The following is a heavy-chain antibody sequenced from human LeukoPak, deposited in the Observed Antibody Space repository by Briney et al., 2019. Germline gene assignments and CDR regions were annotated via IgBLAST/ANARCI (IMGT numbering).Heavy chain of an antibody. V-gene: IGHV4-34*01. J-gene: IGHJ3*02. CDR1: GGSFSGYY. CDR2: INHSGST. Sequence: RSSETLSLTCAVYGGSFSGYYWSWIRQPPGKGLEWIGEINHSGSTNYNPSLKSRVTISVDTSKNQFSLKLSSVTAADTAVYYCARGDSSGWPPAPSDAFDIWGQGTMVTVSS. CDR3: ARGDSSGWPPAPSDAFDI. D-gene: IGHD6-19*01.